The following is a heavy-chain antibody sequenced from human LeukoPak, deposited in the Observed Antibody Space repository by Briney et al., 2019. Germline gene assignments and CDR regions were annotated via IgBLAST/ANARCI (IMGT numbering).Heavy chain of an antibody. Sequence: GALRLSCAASGFTFTNFAVHWVRQAPGKGLEWVAFISYDGSTKYYADSVKGRFTISRDNAKNSLYLQMNSLRAEDTAVYYCARDTYYYDSSGYYLPKNFDYWGQGTLVTVSS. J-gene: IGHJ4*02. CDR3: ARDTYYYDSSGYYLPKNFDY. V-gene: IGHV3-30*04. D-gene: IGHD3-22*01. CDR1: GFTFTNFA. CDR2: ISYDGSTK.